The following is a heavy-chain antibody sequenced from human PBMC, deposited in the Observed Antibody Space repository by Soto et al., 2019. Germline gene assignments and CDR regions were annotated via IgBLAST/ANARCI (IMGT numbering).Heavy chain of an antibody. CDR3: ARDLGLRFLEWLMYMDV. V-gene: IGHV3-7*01. CDR1: GFTVCSYW. D-gene: IGHD3-3*01. J-gene: IGHJ6*03. Sequence: GGSPRLCCAASGFTVCSYWMSGVRQAPGKGLEWVANIKQDGSEKYYVDSVKGRFTISRDNAKNSLYLQMNSLRAEDTAVYYCARDLGLRFLEWLMYMDVWGKGTTVTVSS. CDR2: IKQDGSEK.